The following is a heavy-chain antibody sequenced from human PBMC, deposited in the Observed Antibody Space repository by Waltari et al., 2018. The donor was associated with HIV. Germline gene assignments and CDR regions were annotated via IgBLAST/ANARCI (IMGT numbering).Heavy chain of an antibody. J-gene: IGHJ6*02. CDR2: IYTSART. CDR3: ARDMGARDQQLVDYSYCGMDV. CDR1: GGSISSGTYY. Sequence: QVRLQESGPGLVKPSQTLSLTCTVSGGSISSGTYYWNWIRQPAGQGLEWVGRIYTSARTNHNPSLKSRVTISVDTSKNQFSLPRGSVTAADTALYYCARDMGARDQQLVDYSYCGMDVWGQGTTVTVSS. V-gene: IGHV4-61*02. D-gene: IGHD6-13*01.